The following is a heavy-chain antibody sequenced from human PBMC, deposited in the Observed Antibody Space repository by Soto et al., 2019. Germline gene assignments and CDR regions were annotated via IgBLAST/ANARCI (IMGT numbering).Heavy chain of an antibody. CDR3: AKWSGGYSFDY. CDR2: ISHDGSNQ. CDR1: GFTFSSFA. V-gene: IGHV3-30*18. D-gene: IGHD3-10*01. Sequence: QVQLVESGGGVVQPGRSLRLSCAASGFTFSSFAMHWVRRAPGKGLEWVEVISHDGSNQYYADSVKGRFTISRDNSQKTLYLQMSSLRAEDTALYYCAKWSGGYSFDYWGQGTLVTVSS. J-gene: IGHJ4*02.